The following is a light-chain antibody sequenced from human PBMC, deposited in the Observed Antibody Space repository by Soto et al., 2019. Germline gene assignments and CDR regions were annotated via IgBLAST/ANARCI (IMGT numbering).Light chain of an antibody. Sequence: EIVLTQSPGTLSLSPGEEATLSCRASQSVDNNYLAWYQQKPGQTPRLIIYGASGRADGIPHRFSGSGFGTDFTLTISKVEPEDFAVYYCQQYNNWPRTFGQGTKVDIK. CDR3: QQYNNWPRT. CDR2: GAS. CDR1: QSVDNNY. J-gene: IGKJ1*01. V-gene: IGKV3-20*01.